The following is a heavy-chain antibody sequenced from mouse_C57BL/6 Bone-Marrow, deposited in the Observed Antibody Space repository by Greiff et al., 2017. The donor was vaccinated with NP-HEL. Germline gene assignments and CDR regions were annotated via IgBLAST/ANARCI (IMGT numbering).Heavy chain of an antibody. CDR2: IYPRSGNT. CDR3: ARWDYDVKYYFDY. D-gene: IGHD2-4*01. J-gene: IGHJ2*01. V-gene: IGHV1-81*01. Sequence: QVQLQQSGAELARPGASVKLSCKASGYTFTGYGISWVKQRTGQGLEWIGEIYPRSGNTYYNEKFKGKATLTADKSSSTAYMELRSLTSEDSAVYFCARWDYDVKYYFDYWGQGTTLTVSS. CDR1: GYTFTGYG.